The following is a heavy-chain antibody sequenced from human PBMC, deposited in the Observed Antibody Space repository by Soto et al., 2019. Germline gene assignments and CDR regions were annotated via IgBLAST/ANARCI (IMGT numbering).Heavy chain of an antibody. Sequence: SETLSLTCAVYCGSFSGYYWSWIRQPPGKGLEWIGEINHSGSTNYNPSLKSRVTISVDTSKNQFSLKLSSVTAADTAVYYCARRAFYYGMDVWGQGTTVTVSS. J-gene: IGHJ6*02. CDR1: CGSFSGYY. CDR2: INHSGST. V-gene: IGHV4-34*01. CDR3: ARRAFYYGMDV.